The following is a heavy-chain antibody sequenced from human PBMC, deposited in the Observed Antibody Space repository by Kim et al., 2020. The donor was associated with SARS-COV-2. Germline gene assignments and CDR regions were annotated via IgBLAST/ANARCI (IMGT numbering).Heavy chain of an antibody. V-gene: IGHV4-34*01. Sequence: YNPSLKSRVTISVDTSKNQFSLKLSSVTAADTAVYYCARASIAAAEVDYWGQGTLVTVSS. D-gene: IGHD6-13*01. J-gene: IGHJ4*02. CDR3: ARASIAAAEVDY.